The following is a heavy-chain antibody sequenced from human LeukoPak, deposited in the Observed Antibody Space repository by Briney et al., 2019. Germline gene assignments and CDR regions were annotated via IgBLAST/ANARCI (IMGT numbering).Heavy chain of an antibody. CDR2: IDTAGDT. D-gene: IGHD1-1*01. CDR1: GFTFSSYD. Sequence: PGGSLRLSCAASGFTFSSYDMHWVRQATGKGLEWVSAIDTAGDTYYPGSVKGRFTISRENAKNSLYLQMNNLRAEDTAVYYCARGYNWNDAFFDHWGQGTLVTVSS. CDR3: ARGYNWNDAFFDH. J-gene: IGHJ4*02. V-gene: IGHV3-13*01.